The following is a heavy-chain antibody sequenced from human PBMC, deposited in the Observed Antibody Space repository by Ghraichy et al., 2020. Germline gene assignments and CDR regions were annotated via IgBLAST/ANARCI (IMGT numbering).Heavy chain of an antibody. D-gene: IGHD6-6*01. CDR3: ARWPASSYYYGMDV. CDR1: GGSISSGAYY. V-gene: IGHV4-31*03. Sequence: SETLSLTCTVSGGSISSGAYYWTWIRQHPGKGLEWIGYIYYSASSYYNPSLKSRLTISLDTSKNQFSLKLSSVRAADTAVYYCARWPASSYYYGMDVWGQGTTVTVSS. J-gene: IGHJ6*02. CDR2: IYYSASS.